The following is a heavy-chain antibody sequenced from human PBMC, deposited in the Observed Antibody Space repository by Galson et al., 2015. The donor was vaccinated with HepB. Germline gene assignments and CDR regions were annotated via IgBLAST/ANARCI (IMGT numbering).Heavy chain of an antibody. CDR3: EYSGYDQEGN. J-gene: IGHJ4*02. Sequence: SVKVSCKASGGTFSSYAISWVRQAPGQGLEWMGGIIPIFGTANYAQRFQGRVTITADKSTSTAYMELSSLRSEDTAVYYCEYSGYDQEGNWGQGTLVTVSS. CDR1: GGTFSSYA. D-gene: IGHD5-12*01. CDR2: IIPIFGTA. V-gene: IGHV1-69*06.